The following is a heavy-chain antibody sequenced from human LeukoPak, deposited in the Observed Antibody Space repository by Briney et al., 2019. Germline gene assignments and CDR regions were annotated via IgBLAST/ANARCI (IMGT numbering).Heavy chain of an antibody. V-gene: IGHV1-58*02. J-gene: IGHJ4*02. Sequence: ASVKVSCKASGFSFSSSSMQWVRQARGQRLEWIGWLAVGSGNTNYAQKFQGGVTITRDMSTSTAYMELSSLRSEDTALYYCAAVFGSGYYYYFDYWGQGSLVTVSS. CDR2: LAVGSGNT. CDR3: AAVFGSGYYYYFDY. D-gene: IGHD3-22*01. CDR1: GFSFSSSS.